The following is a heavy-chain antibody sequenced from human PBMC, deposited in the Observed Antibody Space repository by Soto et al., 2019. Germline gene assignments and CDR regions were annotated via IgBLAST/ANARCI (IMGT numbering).Heavy chain of an antibody. CDR3: ARVGPWVPYYYDSSPYTFENWFDP. J-gene: IGHJ5*02. CDR2: ICRGGST. Sequence: PSQTLSLTCAVSAYSISSGYYWGWLRRPPGKGLEWSGSICRGGSTSYTPSLNSRVTLSIDMTNNHVSLILNSVTAADTAVYYCARVGPWVPYYYDSSPYTFENWFDPWGQGTLVTVSS. CDR1: AYSISSGYY. V-gene: IGHV4-38-2*01. D-gene: IGHD3-22*01.